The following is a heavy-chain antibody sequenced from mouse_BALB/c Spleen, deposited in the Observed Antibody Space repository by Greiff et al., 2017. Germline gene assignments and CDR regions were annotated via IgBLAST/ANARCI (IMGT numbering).Heavy chain of an antibody. CDR1: GFAFSSYD. J-gene: IGHJ4*01. CDR2: ISSGGGST. Sequence: EVQLVESGGGLVKPGGSLKLSCAASGFAFSSYDMSWVRQTPEKRLEWVAYISSGGGSTYYPDTVKGRFTISRDNAKNTLYLQMSSLKSEDTAMYYCARQDGYYAMDYWGQGTSVTVSS. D-gene: IGHD2-3*01. CDR3: ARQDGYYAMDY. V-gene: IGHV5-12-1*01.